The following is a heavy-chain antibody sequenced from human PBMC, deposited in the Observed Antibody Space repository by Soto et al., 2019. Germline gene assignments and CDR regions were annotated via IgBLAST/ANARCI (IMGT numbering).Heavy chain of an antibody. CDR1: GFTFSSYA. CDR3: ATASPYSSGWYYFDY. CDR2: ISYDGSNK. J-gene: IGHJ4*02. V-gene: IGHV3-30-3*01. D-gene: IGHD6-19*01. Sequence: QVQLVESGGGVVQPGRSLRLSCAASGFTFSSYAMHWVRQAPGKGLEWVAVISYDGSNKYYADSVKGRFTISRDNSKNTLYLQMNSLRAEHTAVYYCATASPYSSGWYYFDYWGQGTLVTVSS.